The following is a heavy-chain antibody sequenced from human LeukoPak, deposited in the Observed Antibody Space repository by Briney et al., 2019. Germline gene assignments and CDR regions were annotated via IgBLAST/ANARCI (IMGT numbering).Heavy chain of an antibody. J-gene: IGHJ4*02. D-gene: IGHD6-13*01. CDR2: ISGSVGST. Sequence: HPGGSLRLSCAASGFTFSSYAMSWVRQAPGKGLEWVSAISGSVGSTYYEDSVKGRFTISRANAKNSLYLQMNSLRAEDTAVYYCARDPRISKLTAAAGDYWGQGTLVTVSS. V-gene: IGHV3-23*01. CDR3: ARDPRISKLTAAAGDY. CDR1: GFTFSSYA.